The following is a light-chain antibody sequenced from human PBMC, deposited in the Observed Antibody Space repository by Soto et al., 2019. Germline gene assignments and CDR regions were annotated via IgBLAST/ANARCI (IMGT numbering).Light chain of an antibody. CDR3: QVSDSRGDRPV. J-gene: IGLJ2*01. Sequence: SSELTQPPSVSVAPGQTAKIACGGDNIRGYSVHWYLQKSGQAPVLVVYDDSDRTAGIPERFSGSNSGNMATLSISRVEAGDEAEYYCQVSDSRGDRPVFGGGTKLTV. V-gene: IGLV3-21*02. CDR2: DDS. CDR1: NIRGYS.